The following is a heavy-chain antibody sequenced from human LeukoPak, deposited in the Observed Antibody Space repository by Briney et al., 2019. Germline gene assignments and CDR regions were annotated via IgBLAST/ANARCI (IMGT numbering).Heavy chain of an antibody. V-gene: IGHV3-30*03. CDR1: GFTFSSYG. CDR3: ATGFTASPHDGY. J-gene: IGHJ4*02. Sequence: PGGSLRLSCAASGFTFSSYGMHWVRQAPGKGLEWVAVISYDGSNKYYADSVKGRFTISRDNSKNTLYLQMSSLRAEDTAVYYCATGFTASPHDGYWGQGTLVTVSS. CDR2: ISYDGSNK. D-gene: IGHD3-10*01.